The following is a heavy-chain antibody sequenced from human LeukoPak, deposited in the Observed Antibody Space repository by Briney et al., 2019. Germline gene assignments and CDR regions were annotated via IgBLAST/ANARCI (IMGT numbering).Heavy chain of an antibody. Sequence: GESLKISWKGSGYSFTSYWIGWVRQMPGKGLEWMGIIYPGDSDTRYSPSFQGQVTISADKSITTAYLQWSSLKASDTAMYYCARKYHQLVPGVGNDYWGQGTLVTVSS. V-gene: IGHV5-51*01. CDR3: ARKYHQLVPGVGNDY. CDR1: GYSFTSYW. D-gene: IGHD6-13*01. CDR2: IYPGDSDT. J-gene: IGHJ4*02.